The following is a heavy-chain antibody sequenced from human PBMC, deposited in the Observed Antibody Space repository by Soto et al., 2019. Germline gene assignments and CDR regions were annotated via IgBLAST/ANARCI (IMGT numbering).Heavy chain of an antibody. CDR2: INPNSGGT. Sequence: ASVKVSCKASGYTFTGYYMHWVRQAPGQGLEWMGWINPNSGGTNYAQKFQGRVTMTRDTSISTAYMELSRLRSDDTAVYYCARHTRGLLAARHYYYGMDVWGQGTTVTAP. D-gene: IGHD6-6*01. J-gene: IGHJ6*02. CDR1: GYTFTGYY. V-gene: IGHV1-2*02. CDR3: ARHTRGLLAARHYYYGMDV.